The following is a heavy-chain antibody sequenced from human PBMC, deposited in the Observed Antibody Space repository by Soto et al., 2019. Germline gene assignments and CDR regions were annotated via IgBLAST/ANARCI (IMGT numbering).Heavy chain of an antibody. V-gene: IGHV4-34*01. CDR2: INHRGST. CDR1: GGSFSGYY. CDR3: ARGHEVRATFYYRYDMDV. Sequence: SETLSLTCAVYGGSFSGYYWNWIRQPPGKGLEWIGEINHRGSTNYNPSLKSRVTISADTSKNQFSLKLSSVTAADTAVYYCARGHEVRATFYYRYDMDVWGQGTTVTVSS. D-gene: IGHD3-10*01. J-gene: IGHJ6*02.